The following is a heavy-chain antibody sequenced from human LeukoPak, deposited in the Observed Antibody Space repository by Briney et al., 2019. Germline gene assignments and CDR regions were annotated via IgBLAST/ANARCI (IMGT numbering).Heavy chain of an antibody. CDR3: ARVGRSTVGGY. D-gene: IGHD4-23*01. V-gene: IGHV3-48*03. Sequence: GGSLRLSCAASGFTFSSYAMNWVRQAPGKGLEWVSYISRSGSSIYYADSVKGRFTISRDNAKNSLYLQMNTLRAEDTAVYYCARVGRSTVGGYWGQGTLVIVSS. CDR2: ISRSGSSI. J-gene: IGHJ4*02. CDR1: GFTFSSYA.